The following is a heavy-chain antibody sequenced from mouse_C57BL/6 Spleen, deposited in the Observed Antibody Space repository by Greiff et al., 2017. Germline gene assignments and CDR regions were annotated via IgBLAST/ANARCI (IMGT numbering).Heavy chain of an antibody. D-gene: IGHD2-2*01. CDR2: IYPRSGNT. CDR3: ARGVVVTSFAY. CDR1: GYTFTSYG. J-gene: IGHJ3*01. Sequence: VQLQQSGAELARPGASVKLSCKASGYTFTSYGISWVKQRTGQGLEWIGEIYPRSGNTYYNEKFKGKATLTADKSSSTAYMELRSLTSEDSAVYFCARGVVVTSFAYWGQGTLVTVSA. V-gene: IGHV1-81*01.